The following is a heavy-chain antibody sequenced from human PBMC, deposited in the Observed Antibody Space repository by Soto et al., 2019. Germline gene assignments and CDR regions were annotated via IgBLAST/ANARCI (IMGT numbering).Heavy chain of an antibody. Sequence: EVQLLESGGGLVQPGGSLSLSGAASAFTFNNYARSWVRQAPGKGLEWVSGIGGSGRTTYYADSVKGRFTISRDNSNNTLFLQMNSLRAEDTAVYYCAKTRYSDSSGDFYDYWGQGTLVTVPS. CDR2: IGGSGRTT. CDR1: AFTFNNYA. D-gene: IGHD3-22*01. CDR3: AKTRYSDSSGDFYDY. V-gene: IGHV3-23*01. J-gene: IGHJ4*02.